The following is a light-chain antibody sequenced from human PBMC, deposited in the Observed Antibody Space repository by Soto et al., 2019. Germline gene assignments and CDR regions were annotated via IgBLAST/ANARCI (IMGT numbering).Light chain of an antibody. J-gene: IGKJ2*01. CDR3: QQYNNWPPYT. CDR1: QNVANY. Sequence: IVLTQSPANLSVAAGERSTLSWRASQNVANYLDWYQQKPGQAPRLLLYESANRATGIAARFSGSGSWADVALTISSLETEDFAVYYCQQYNNWPPYTVGQGTKVDI. V-gene: IGKV3-11*01. CDR2: ESA.